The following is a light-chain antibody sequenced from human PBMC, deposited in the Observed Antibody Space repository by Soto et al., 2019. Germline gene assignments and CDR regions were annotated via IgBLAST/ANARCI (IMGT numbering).Light chain of an antibody. Sequence: DIQMTQSPSSLSASVVDRVTVTCRASQSITTYLNWYRQKPGKAPKLLIYAASSLQSGVPSRFSGSGSGTEFALTISSLQPEDFATYYCRQSYSTPPGTFGQGTKVDI. CDR1: QSITTY. CDR2: AAS. CDR3: RQSYSTPPGT. J-gene: IGKJ1*01. V-gene: IGKV1-39*01.